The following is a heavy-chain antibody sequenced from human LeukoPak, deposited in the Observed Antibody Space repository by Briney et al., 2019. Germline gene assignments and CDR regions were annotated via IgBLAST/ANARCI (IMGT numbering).Heavy chain of an antibody. J-gene: IGHJ4*02. CDR1: GHSISSGYF. D-gene: IGHD7-27*01. CDR3: ARGFWGRFDY. CDR2: IYHSGRT. Sequence: PSETLSLTCAVSGHSISSGYFWGWIRQPPGKGLEWIGSIYHSGRTYYNPSLKSRVTISVDTSKNQFSLKLSSVTAADTAVYYCARGFWGRFDYWGQGTLVTVSS. V-gene: IGHV4-38-2*01.